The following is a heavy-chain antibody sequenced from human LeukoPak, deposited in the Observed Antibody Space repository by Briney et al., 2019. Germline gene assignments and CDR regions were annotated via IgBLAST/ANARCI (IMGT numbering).Heavy chain of an antibody. CDR3: ARDRYYGDHTQVDY. V-gene: IGHV3-53*01. CDR1: GFTVSSNY. D-gene: IGHD4-17*01. J-gene: IGHJ4*02. CDR2: IYSGGST. Sequence: GGSLRLSCAASGFTVSSNYMTWVRQAPGKGLEWVSVIYSGGSTYYADSVKGRFTISRDNSKNTLYLQINSLRAEDTAVYYCARDRYYGDHTQVDYWGQGTLVTVSS.